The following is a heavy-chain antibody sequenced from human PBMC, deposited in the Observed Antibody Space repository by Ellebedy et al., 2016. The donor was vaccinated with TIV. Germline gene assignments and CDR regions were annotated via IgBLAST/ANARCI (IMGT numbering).Heavy chain of an antibody. CDR3: VREKEGADISDV. CDR2: FTPNSDVT. Sequence: AASVKVSCKASGYRFTGHYMAWVREDPGQGLEWMGWFTPNSDVTSYAQKFQGRVTRTRDTFINTAYMALRRLGSDDTAMYYCVREKEGADISDVWGQGTMVNVSS. J-gene: IGHJ3*01. V-gene: IGHV1-2*02. CDR1: GYRFTGHY. D-gene: IGHD3-9*01.